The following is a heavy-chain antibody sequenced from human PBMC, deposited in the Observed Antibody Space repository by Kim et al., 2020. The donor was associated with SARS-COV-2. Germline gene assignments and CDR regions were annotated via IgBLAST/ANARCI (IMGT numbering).Heavy chain of an antibody. CDR2: YDGSNK. D-gene: IGHD4-17*01. V-gene: IGHV3-30-3*01. CDR3: ASGEDY. J-gene: IGHJ4*02. Sequence: YDGSNKYYADSVKGRFTISRDNSKNTLYLQMNSLRAEDTAVYYCASGEDYWGQGTLVTVSS.